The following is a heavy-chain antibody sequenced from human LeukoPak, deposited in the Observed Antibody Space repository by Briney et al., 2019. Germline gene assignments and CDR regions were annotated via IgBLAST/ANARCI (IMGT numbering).Heavy chain of an antibody. CDR1: GFTFSSYA. J-gene: IGHJ4*02. CDR2: ISGSGGST. CDR3: VKGGGNYYDSSGYYNYFDY. V-gene: IGHV3-23*01. Sequence: GGSLRLSCAASGFTFSSYAMSWVRQAPGKGLEWVSTISGSGGSTYYADSVKGRFTISRDNSKNTLLLQMNSLRAEDTAVYHCVKGGGNYYDSSGYYNYFDYWGQGTLVTVSS. D-gene: IGHD3-22*01.